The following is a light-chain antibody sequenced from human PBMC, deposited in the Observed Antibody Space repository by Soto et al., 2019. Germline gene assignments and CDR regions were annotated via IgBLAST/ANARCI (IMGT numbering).Light chain of an antibody. J-gene: IGLJ3*02. CDR3: LLSYSGARV. CDR1: SSDVGGYNY. V-gene: IGLV2-14*01. CDR2: EVS. Sequence: QSALTQPASVSGSPGQSITISCTGTSSDVGGYNYVSWYQQHPGKAPKLMIYEVSNWPSGVSNRFSGSKSGNTASLTISGLQAEDEAEYYCLLSYSGARVFGGGTKLTVL.